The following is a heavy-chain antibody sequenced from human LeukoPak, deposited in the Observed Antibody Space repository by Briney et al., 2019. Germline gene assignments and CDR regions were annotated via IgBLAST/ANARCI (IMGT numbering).Heavy chain of an antibody. D-gene: IGHD6-13*01. CDR1: GGTFSSYA. CDR2: IIPIFGTA. J-gene: IGHJ6*02. CDR3: AGGKWSSSWQSVSNYYYYYGMDV. Sequence: SVKVSCKASGGTFSSYAISWVRQAPGQGLEWMGGIIPIFGTANYAQKFQGRVTITADESTSTAYMELSSLRSEDTAVYYCAGGKWSSSWQSVSNYYYYYGMDVWGQGTTVTVSS. V-gene: IGHV1-69*13.